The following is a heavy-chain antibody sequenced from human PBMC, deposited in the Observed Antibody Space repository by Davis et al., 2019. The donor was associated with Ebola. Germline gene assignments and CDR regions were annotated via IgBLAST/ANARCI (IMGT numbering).Heavy chain of an antibody. CDR1: GGPTSSSNW. CDR3: ASLPYYYDSSEDY. D-gene: IGHD3-22*01. CDR2: IYHSGST. V-gene: IGHV4-4*02. J-gene: IGHJ4*02. Sequence: MPSETLSLTCAVSGGPTSSSNWWSWVRQPPGKGLEWIGEIYHSGSTNYNPSLKSRVTISVDKSKNQFSLKLSSVTAADTAVYYCASLPYYYDSSEDYWGQGTLVTVSS.